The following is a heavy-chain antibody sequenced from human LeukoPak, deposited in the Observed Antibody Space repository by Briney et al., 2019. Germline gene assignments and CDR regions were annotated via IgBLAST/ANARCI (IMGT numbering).Heavy chain of an antibody. CDR2: ISGSGGAT. V-gene: IGHV3-23*01. J-gene: IGHJ4*02. Sequence: GSLRLSCAASGFTFSSSAMSWLRQAPGRGLEWVSTISGSGGATYYADSVKGRFTISSDNSKNTLYLQMNSLRAEDTAVYYCAKDRPIFKDWGQGTQVTVSS. CDR3: AKDRPIFKD. CDR1: GFTFSSSA.